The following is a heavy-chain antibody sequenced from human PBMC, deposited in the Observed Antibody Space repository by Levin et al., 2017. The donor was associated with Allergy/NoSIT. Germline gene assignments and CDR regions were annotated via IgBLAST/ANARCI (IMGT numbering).Heavy chain of an antibody. J-gene: IGHJ5*02. Sequence: SGPTLVKPTQTLTLTCTLSGLSLSTGGVGVGWIRQPPGKALEWLSVIFWNDHKRYSPSLKSRLTIAKDTSKNQVVLTMTNMDPLDTATYYCAHRLGGAVAYPSGGRFDPWGQGILVTVSS. CDR2: IFWNDHK. CDR3: AHRLGGAVAYPSGGRFDP. D-gene: IGHD2-8*02. V-gene: IGHV2-5*01. CDR1: GLSLSTGGVG.